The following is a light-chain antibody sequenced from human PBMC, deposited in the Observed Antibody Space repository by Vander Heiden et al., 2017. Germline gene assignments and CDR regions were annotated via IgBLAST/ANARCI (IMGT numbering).Light chain of an antibody. Sequence: IVMTHSPLSLPVTPGEPASISCSTSRSLLHSNGYNYVDWYLQKPGQSPQLLIYVGSNRASGVPDRCSGSGSGTDFTLKSSRVEAEDVGVYYFMQALQTFTFGQGTRLEIK. J-gene: IGKJ5*01. CDR3: MQALQTFT. V-gene: IGKV2-28*01. CDR1: RSLLHSNGYNY. CDR2: VGS.